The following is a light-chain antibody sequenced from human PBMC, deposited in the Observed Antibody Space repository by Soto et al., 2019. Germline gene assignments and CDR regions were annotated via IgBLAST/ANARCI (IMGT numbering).Light chain of an antibody. CDR3: QQTYSALSIT. V-gene: IGKV1-39*01. CDR2: TAS. Sequence: DIQMSQSPSSLSASVGDRVTITCRASQSVRNNVNWYQQKPGKAPKLLISTASSLRSGVPSRFSGSGSGTTFILTISSLQPEDFAISYCQQTYSALSITFGGGTKVEIK. J-gene: IGKJ4*01. CDR1: QSVRNN.